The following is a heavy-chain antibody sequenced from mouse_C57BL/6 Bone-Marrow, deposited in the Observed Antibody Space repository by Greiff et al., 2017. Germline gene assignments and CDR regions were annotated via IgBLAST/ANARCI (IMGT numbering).Heavy chain of an antibody. D-gene: IGHD2-5*01. CDR3: AREAYYSNYDAMDY. J-gene: IGHJ4*01. Sequence: EVKLVESGGGLVKPGGSLKLSCAASGFTFSDYGMHWVRQAPEKGLEWVAYISSGSSTIYYADTVKGRFTISRDNAKNTLFLQMTSLRSEDTAMYYCAREAYYSNYDAMDYWGQGTSVTVSS. V-gene: IGHV5-17*01. CDR2: ISSGSSTI. CDR1: GFTFSDYG.